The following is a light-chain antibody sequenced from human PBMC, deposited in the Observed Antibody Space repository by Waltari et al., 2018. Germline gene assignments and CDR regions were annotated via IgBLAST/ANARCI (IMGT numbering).Light chain of an antibody. V-gene: IGLV4-69*01. Sequence: QLVVTQSPSASASLGASVKLTCTLSSGHSNYAVAWHQQQPEKGPRYLMIVNSDGSHTKGAGIPVRFSGSSSGAERYLTISSLQSEDEADYYCQTWGTGIRVFGGGTKLTVL. CDR1: SGHSNYA. CDR2: VNSDGSH. CDR3: QTWGTGIRV. J-gene: IGLJ3*02.